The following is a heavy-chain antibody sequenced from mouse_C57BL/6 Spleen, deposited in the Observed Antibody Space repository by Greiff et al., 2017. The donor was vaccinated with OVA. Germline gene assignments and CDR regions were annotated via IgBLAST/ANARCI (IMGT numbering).Heavy chain of an antibody. Sequence: QVQLQQPGAELVRPGSSVKLSCKASGYTFTSYWMHWVKQRPIQGLEWIGNIDPSDSETHYNQKFKDKATLTVDKSSSTAYMQLSSLTSEDSAVYYCAREGYSNYVGAMDYWGQGTSVTVSS. CDR1: GYTFTSYW. D-gene: IGHD2-5*01. CDR3: AREGYSNYVGAMDY. J-gene: IGHJ4*01. CDR2: IDPSDSET. V-gene: IGHV1-52*01.